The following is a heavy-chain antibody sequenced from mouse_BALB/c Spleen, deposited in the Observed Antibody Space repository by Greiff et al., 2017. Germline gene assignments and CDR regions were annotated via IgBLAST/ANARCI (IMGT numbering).Heavy chain of an antibody. CDR3: ARVGDGNYSWFAY. CDR1: GFTFSSYG. CDR2: INSNGGST. D-gene: IGHD2-1*01. Sequence: EVMLVESGGGLVQPGGSLKLSCAASGFTFSSYGMSWVRQTPDKRLELVATINSNGGSTYYPDSVKGRFTIPRDNAKNTLYLQMSSLKSEDTAMYYCARVGDGNYSWFAYWGQGTLVTVSA. V-gene: IGHV5-6-3*01. J-gene: IGHJ3*01.